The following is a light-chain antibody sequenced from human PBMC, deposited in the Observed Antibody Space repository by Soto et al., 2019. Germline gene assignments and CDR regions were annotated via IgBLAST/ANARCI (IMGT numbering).Light chain of an antibody. CDR2: AAS. Sequence: DIQLTQSPSFLSASVGDRVIITCRASQGISSYLAWYQQKPGKAPKLLIYAASTLQSNVPSRFSGSGSGTEFTLTISSLQPEDFATYYCQQLNSYPLTFGGGTKVDIK. J-gene: IGKJ4*01. CDR1: QGISSY. CDR3: QQLNSYPLT. V-gene: IGKV1-9*01.